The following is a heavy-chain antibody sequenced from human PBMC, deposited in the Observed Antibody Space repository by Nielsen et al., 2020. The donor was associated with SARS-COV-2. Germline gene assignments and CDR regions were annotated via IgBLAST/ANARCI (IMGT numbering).Heavy chain of an antibody. D-gene: IGHD3-10*01. CDR3: ARAGAVIRGVIKD. V-gene: IGHV3-9*01. J-gene: IGHJ1*01. CDR2: ISWNSGSI. CDR1: GFTFDDYA. Sequence: GGSLRLSCAASGFTFDDYAMHWVRQAPGKGLEWVSGISWNSGSIGYADSVKGRFTISRDNAKNSLYLQMNSLRVEDTAVYHCARAGAVIRGVIKDWGQGTLVTVSS.